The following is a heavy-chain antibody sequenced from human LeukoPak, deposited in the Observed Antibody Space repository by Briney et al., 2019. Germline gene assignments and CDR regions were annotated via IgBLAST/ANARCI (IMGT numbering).Heavy chain of an antibody. CDR2: IKQDGSEK. V-gene: IGHV3-7*01. D-gene: IGHD3-9*01. CDR3: ARTYLNYYDILTGYYNYYFDY. Sequence: PGGSLRLSCAASGFTFSSYWMSWVRQAPGKGLEWVANIKQDGSEKYYVDSVKGRFTISRDNAKNSLYLQMNSLRAEDTAVYYCARTYLNYYDILTGYYNYYFDYWGQGTLVTVSS. J-gene: IGHJ4*02. CDR1: GFTFSSYW.